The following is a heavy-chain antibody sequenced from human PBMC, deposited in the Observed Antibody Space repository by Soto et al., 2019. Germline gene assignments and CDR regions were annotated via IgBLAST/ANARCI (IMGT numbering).Heavy chain of an antibody. CDR3: AKGGSDDFWSGYLNFDY. CDR2: ISWNSGSI. CDR1: GFTFDDYA. V-gene: IGHV3-9*01. D-gene: IGHD3-3*01. J-gene: IGHJ4*02. Sequence: EVQVLESGGGLVQPGGSLRLSCAASGFTFDDYAMHWVRQAPGKGLEWVSGISWNSGSIGYADSVKGRFTISRDNAKNSLYLQMNSLRAEDTALYYCAKGGSDDFWSGYLNFDYWGQGTLVTVSS.